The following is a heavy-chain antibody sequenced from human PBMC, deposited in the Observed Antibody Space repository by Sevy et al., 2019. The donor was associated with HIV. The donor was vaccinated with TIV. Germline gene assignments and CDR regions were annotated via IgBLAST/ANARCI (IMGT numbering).Heavy chain of an antibody. Sequence: GGSLRLSCAASGFTFSGYAMHWVRQAPGKGLEWVAVITYDGSNKYYADSVKGRFTISRDNCKNTLYLQMNSLRAEDTAEYYGARDGYDYTLDYWGQGTLVTVSS. D-gene: IGHD2-2*02. CDR3: ARDGYDYTLDY. CDR1: GFTFSGYA. V-gene: IGHV3-30-3*01. J-gene: IGHJ4*02. CDR2: ITYDGSNK.